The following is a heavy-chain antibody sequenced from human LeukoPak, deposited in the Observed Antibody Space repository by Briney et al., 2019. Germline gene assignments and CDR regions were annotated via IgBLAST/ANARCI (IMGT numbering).Heavy chain of an antibody. CDR3: ARVYSGYDLPGSLANYYFDY. CDR2: FYRVGGT. V-gene: IGHV4-4*07. CDR1: VGSIGVYY. Sequence: SGTLPLTGPFPVGSIGVYYWRGFGQPAGREWNGLGGFYRVGGTDYNPSLKSRVTMSVDTSKNQFSLKLSSVTAADTAVYYCARVYSGYDLPGSLANYYFDYWGQGTLVTVSS. D-gene: IGHD5-12*01. J-gene: IGHJ4*02.